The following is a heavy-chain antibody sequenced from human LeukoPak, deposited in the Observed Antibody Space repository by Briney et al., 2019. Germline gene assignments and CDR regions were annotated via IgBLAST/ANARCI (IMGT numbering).Heavy chain of an antibody. CDR2: IIPILGIA. CDR3: ARDFEIKPPGWYFDL. CDR1: GGTFSSYA. V-gene: IGHV1-69*04. Sequence: ASVKVSCKASGGTFSSYAISWVRQAPGQGLEWMGRIIPILGIANYAQKFQGRVTITADKSTSTAYMELSSLRSEDTAVYYCARDFEIKPPGWYFDLWGRGTLVTVSS. J-gene: IGHJ2*01.